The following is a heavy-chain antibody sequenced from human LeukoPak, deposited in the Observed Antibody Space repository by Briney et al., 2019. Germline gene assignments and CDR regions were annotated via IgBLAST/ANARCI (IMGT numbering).Heavy chain of an antibody. CDR3: ARRVSSGWYDWYFDL. CDR2: IHYSGNT. Sequence: SETLSLTSTVSGGSISSYYWSWIRQPPGKGLEWIGYIHYSGNTNYNPSLKSRVTISVDTSKNQFSLKLSSVTAADTAVYYCARRVSSGWYDWYFDLWGRGTLVTVSS. V-gene: IGHV4-59*01. CDR1: GGSISSYY. J-gene: IGHJ2*01. D-gene: IGHD6-19*01.